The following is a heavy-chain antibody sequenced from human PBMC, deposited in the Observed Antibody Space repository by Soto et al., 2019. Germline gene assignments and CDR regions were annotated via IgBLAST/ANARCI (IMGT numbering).Heavy chain of an antibody. J-gene: IGHJ5*02. CDR3: AKDSLRIAAALGWFDP. CDR1: GFTFSSYA. Sequence: SLRLSCAASGFTFSSYAMSWVRQAPGKGLEWVSAISGSGGSTYYADSVKGRFTISRDNSKNTLYLQMNSLRAEDTAVYYCAKDSLRIAAALGWFDPWGQGTLVTVSS. CDR2: ISGSGGST. D-gene: IGHD6-13*01. V-gene: IGHV3-23*01.